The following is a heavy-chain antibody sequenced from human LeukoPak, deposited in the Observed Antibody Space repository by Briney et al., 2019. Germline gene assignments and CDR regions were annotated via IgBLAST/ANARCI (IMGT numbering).Heavy chain of an antibody. CDR2: IKQDGSEK. D-gene: IGHD6-6*01. Sequence: GGSLRLSCAASGFTFSSYAMSWVRQAPGKGLEWVANIKQDGSEKYYVDSVKGRFTISRDNAKNSLYLQMNSLRAEDTAVYYCARDSPKYSSSPARYYYYYMDVWGKGTTVTVSS. CDR3: ARDSPKYSSSPARYYYYYMDV. V-gene: IGHV3-7*01. J-gene: IGHJ6*03. CDR1: GFTFSSYA.